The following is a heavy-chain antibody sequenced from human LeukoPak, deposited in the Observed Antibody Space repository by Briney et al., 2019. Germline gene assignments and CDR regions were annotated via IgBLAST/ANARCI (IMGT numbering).Heavy chain of an antibody. CDR3: ARDRRTTVVTRTDY. Sequence: GGSLRLSCAASGFTFSSYSMSWVRQAPGKGLEWVSSISSSSSYIYYADSVKGRFTISRDNAKNSLYLQMNSLRAEDTAVYYCARDRRTTVVTRTDYWGQGTLVTVSS. CDR1: GFTFSSYS. CDR2: ISSSSSYI. V-gene: IGHV3-21*01. D-gene: IGHD4-17*01. J-gene: IGHJ4*02.